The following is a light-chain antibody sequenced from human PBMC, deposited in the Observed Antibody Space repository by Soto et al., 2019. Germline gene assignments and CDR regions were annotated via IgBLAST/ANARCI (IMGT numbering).Light chain of an antibody. J-gene: IGLJ1*01. V-gene: IGLV2-14*01. Sequence: QSALTQPASVTGTPGQSITISCTTSNIDVGAYKYISWYRQHPGEAPKIIIYEVSNRPSGISNRFSGSKSGNTASLTISGLQTEDEAEYFCSTYTDKTYICGSGTKVTVL. CDR1: NIDVGAYKY. CDR3: STYTDKTYI. CDR2: EVS.